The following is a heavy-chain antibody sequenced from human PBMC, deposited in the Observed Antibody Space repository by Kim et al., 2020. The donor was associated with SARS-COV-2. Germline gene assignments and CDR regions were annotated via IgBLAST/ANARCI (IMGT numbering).Heavy chain of an antibody. Sequence: SETLSLTCTVSGGSVSSGSYYWSWIRQPPGKGLEWIGYIYYSGSTNHNPSLKSRVTISVDTSKNQLSLKLNSVTAADTAVYYCARSGIAAAGQVYFDPWGQGTLVTVSS. CDR3: ARSGIAAAGQVYFDP. V-gene: IGHV4-61*01. CDR1: GGSVSSGSYY. CDR2: IYYSGST. J-gene: IGHJ5*02. D-gene: IGHD6-13*01.